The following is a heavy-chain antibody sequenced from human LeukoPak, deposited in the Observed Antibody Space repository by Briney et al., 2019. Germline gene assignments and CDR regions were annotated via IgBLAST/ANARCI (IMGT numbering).Heavy chain of an antibody. CDR3: AKYCGGDCYPPIDYYYYYYMDV. D-gene: IGHD2-21*02. CDR2: ICGSGGST. Sequence: GGSLRLSCAAFGFTFSSYAMSWVRQAPGKGLEWVSAICGSGGSTYYADSVKGRFTISRDNSKNTLYLQMNSLRAEDTAVYYCAKYCGGDCYPPIDYYYYYYMDVWGKGTTVTVSS. J-gene: IGHJ6*03. V-gene: IGHV3-23*01. CDR1: GFTFSSYA.